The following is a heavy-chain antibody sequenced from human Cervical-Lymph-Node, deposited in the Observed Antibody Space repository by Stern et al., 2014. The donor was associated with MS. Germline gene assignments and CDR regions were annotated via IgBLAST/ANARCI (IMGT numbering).Heavy chain of an antibody. CDR2: IIPILGTV. CDR3: ARDRSLGVTPFFDY. V-gene: IGHV1-69*01. J-gene: IGHJ4*02. CDR1: GGTFNNYA. Sequence: QMQLVQSGAEVKKPGSSVTVSCKASGGTFNNYAIAWVRQAPGQGPEWMGGIIPILGTVTYAKSFEGRVPITADDFSTTAYMELTSLRSEDTAVYYCARDRSLGVTPFFDYCGQGTLVPVPS.